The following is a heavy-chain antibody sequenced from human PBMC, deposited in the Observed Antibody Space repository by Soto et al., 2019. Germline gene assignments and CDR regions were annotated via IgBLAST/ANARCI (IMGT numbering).Heavy chain of an antibody. J-gene: IGHJ6*03. Sequence: ASVKVSCKASGYTFTSHYMHWVRQAPGQGLEWMGIINPSGGTTSYAQKFQGRVTMTRDTSTSTVYMEVSSLGSEDSAVYYCVRDVVVPAAGYMDVWGKGTPVTVSS. CDR2: INPSGGTT. V-gene: IGHV1-46*03. CDR3: VRDVVVPAAGYMDV. CDR1: GYTFTSHY. D-gene: IGHD2-2*01.